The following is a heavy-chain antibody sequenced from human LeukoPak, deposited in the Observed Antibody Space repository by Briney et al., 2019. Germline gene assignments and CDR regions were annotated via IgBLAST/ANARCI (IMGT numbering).Heavy chain of an antibody. D-gene: IGHD3-10*01. CDR1: GGSISSYY. CDR2: IYYSGRT. J-gene: IGHJ5*02. Sequence: SETLSFTCTVSGGSISSYYWSWIRQPPGQGLEWIGYIYYSGRTNYNPSLKSRVTISVDTSKNQFSLKLSSVTAADTAVYYCARNLASPYYYGSGTFKVNWFDPWGQGTLVTVSS. CDR3: ARNLASPYYYGSGTFKVNWFDP. V-gene: IGHV4-59*01.